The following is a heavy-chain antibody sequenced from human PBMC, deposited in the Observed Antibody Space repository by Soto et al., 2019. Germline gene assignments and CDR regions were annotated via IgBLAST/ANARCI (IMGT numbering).Heavy chain of an antibody. D-gene: IGHD3-22*01. CDR1: GFTVSSNY. J-gene: IGHJ6*02. CDR3: ARDYSSSRYYGMDV. CDR2: IYSGGSA. V-gene: IGHV3-53*02. Sequence: EVQLVETGGGLIQPGGSLRLSCAASGFTVSSNYMSWVRQAPGKGLEGVSVIYSGGSAYYADSVKGRFTISRDNSKNTLYLQMNSLRAEDTAVYYCARDYSSSRYYGMDVWGQGTTVTVSS.